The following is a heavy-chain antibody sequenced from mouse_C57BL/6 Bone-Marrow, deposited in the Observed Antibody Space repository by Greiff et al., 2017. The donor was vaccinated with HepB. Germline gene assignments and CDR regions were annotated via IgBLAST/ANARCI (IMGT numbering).Heavy chain of an antibody. Sequence: EVKLLESGGGLVQPKGSLKLSCAASGFSFNTYAMNWVRQAPGKGLEWVARIRSKSNNYATYYADSVKDRFTISRDDSESMLYLQMNNLKTEDTAMYYCVRQGSSYTYFDYWGQGTTLTVSS. J-gene: IGHJ2*01. CDR1: GFSFNTYA. D-gene: IGHD1-1*01. CDR3: VRQGSSYTYFDY. V-gene: IGHV10-1*01. CDR2: IRSKSNNYAT.